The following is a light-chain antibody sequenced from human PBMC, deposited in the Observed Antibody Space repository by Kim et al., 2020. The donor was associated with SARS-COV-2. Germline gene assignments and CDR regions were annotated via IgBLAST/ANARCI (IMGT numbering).Light chain of an antibody. CDR1: SGLTRYA. CDR3: QTWGTGMGI. J-gene: IGLJ6*01. CDR2: VNSDGSH. V-gene: IGLV4-69*01. Sequence: ASVKLTCSLSSGLTRYAVSWHQQQPEKGLRYLMTVNSDGSHRKAAGIPDRFSGSSSGAERYLTISSLQSEDEADYYCQTWGTGMGIFGGGTKVTVL.